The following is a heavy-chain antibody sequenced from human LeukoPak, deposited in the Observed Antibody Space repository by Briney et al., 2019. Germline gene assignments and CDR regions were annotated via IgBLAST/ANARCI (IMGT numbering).Heavy chain of an antibody. J-gene: IGHJ4*02. CDR3: AKDIFPAATTLFDY. D-gene: IGHD2-15*01. CDR2: ISWNSGSI. CDR1: GFTFDDYA. Sequence: GGSLRLSCAASGFTFDDYAMHWVRHAPGKGLEWVSGISWNSGSIGYADSVKGRFTISRDNAKNSLYLQMNSLRAEDTALYYCAKDIFPAATTLFDYWGQGTLVTVSS. V-gene: IGHV3-9*01.